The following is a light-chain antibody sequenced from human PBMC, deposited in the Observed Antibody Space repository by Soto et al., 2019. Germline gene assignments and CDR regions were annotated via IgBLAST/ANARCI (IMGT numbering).Light chain of an antibody. Sequence: EIVLTQSPGTLSLSPGERATLSCRASQSISSSYLAWYQQRPGQAPRLIIFGASYRATGIPDRFSGSGSGTDFTLTISRLDPEDFAVYYCQQYSSSPPEFTFGPGTKVDSK. CDR3: QQYSSSPPEFT. CDR2: GAS. J-gene: IGKJ3*01. CDR1: QSISSSY. V-gene: IGKV3-20*01.